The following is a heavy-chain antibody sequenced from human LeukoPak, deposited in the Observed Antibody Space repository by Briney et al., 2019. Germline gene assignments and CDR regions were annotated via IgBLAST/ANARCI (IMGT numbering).Heavy chain of an antibody. J-gene: IGHJ5*02. CDR1: GYTFTSCD. CDR3: ARGRGIAVAGTRFDP. CDR2: MNPNSGNT. V-gene: IGHV1-8*01. D-gene: IGHD6-19*01. Sequence: VASVKVSCKASGYTFTSCDINWVRQATGQGLEWMGWMNPNSGNTGYAQKFQGRVTMTRNTSISTAYMELSSLRSEDTAVYYCARGRGIAVAGTRFDPWGQGTLVTVSS.